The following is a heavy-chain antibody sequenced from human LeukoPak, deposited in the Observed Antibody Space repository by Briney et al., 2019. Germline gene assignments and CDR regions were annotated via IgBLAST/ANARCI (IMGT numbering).Heavy chain of an antibody. Sequence: SENLSRNCVVSSYSISSGYYWGWIRQPRGKGLGWIGSICRSGSTYYNPSLKSRVTISVDTSKNQFSLRLNSVTAADTAVYYCARLDCSGGSCYSGTYYFDCWGQGTLVTVSS. D-gene: IGHD2-15*01. CDR2: ICRSGST. V-gene: IGHV4-38-2*01. CDR1: SYSISSGYY. J-gene: IGHJ4*02. CDR3: ARLDCSGGSCYSGTYYFDC.